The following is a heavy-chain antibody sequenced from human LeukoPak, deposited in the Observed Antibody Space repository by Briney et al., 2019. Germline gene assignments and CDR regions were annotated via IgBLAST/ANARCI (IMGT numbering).Heavy chain of an antibody. CDR3: ARDGARLDV. CDR2: ITGDTGDP. D-gene: IGHD4/OR15-4a*01. CDR1: GYIFTDYA. V-gene: IGHV7-4-1*02. J-gene: IGHJ3*01. Sequence: GASVKVPCKASGYIFTDYAINWVRQAPGQGLEWMGWITGDTGDPTYARGFTGRFVFSLDTSVTTAYLQINNLKADDTAVYYCARDGARLDVWGQGTMVSVSS.